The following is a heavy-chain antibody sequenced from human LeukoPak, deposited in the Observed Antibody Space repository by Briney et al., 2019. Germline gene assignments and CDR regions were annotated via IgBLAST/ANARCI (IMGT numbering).Heavy chain of an antibody. CDR1: GGSFSGYY. J-gene: IGHJ5*02. CDR3: ARTYYDFWSGYFASNWFDP. D-gene: IGHD3-3*01. V-gene: IGHV4-34*01. CDR2: INHSGST. Sequence: TSETLSLTCAVYGGSFSGYYWSWIRQPPGKGLEWIGEINHSGSTNYNPSLKSRVTISVDTSKNQFSLKLSSVTAADTAVYYCARTYYDFWSGYFASNWFDPWGQGTLVTVSS.